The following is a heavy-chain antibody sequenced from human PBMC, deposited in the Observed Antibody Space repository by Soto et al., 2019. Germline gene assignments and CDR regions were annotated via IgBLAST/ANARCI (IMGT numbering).Heavy chain of an antibody. D-gene: IGHD5-12*01. CDR1: GGSISSSSYY. J-gene: IGHJ4*02. V-gene: IGHV4-39*01. CDR2: IYYSGST. CDR3: ARRGGATMMDY. Sequence: QLQLQESGPGLVKPSETLSLTCTVSGGSISSSSYYWDWILQPPGKGLEWIGSIYYSGSTCDNPSLKSRVTISVDTSKNQFSLKTSSVTAADTDVSYCARRGGATMMDYWGQGTLVTVSS.